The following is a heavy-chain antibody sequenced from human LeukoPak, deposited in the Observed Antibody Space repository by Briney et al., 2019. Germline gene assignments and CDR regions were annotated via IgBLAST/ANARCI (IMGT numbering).Heavy chain of an antibody. CDR1: GYTFTSYG. CDR2: ISAYNGNT. V-gene: IGHV1-18*01. CDR3: ARELGSGWNRDAFDI. J-gene: IGHJ3*02. D-gene: IGHD6-19*01. Sequence: ASVKVSCKASGYTFTSYGISWVRQAPGQGLEWMGWISAYNGNTNYAQKLQGRVTMTTDTSTSTAYMELRSLRSDDTAVYYCARELGSGWNRDAFDIWGQGTMVTVSS.